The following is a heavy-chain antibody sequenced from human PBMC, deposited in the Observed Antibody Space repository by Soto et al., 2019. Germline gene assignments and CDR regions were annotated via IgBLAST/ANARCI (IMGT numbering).Heavy chain of an antibody. CDR3: ARWDYGVYARFDY. V-gene: IGHV1-8*01. CDR2: MNPNSGNT. Sequence: QVQLVQSGTEVKKPGASVKVSCKASGYTFTSHDINWVRQATGQGLERMGWMNPNSGNTGYAQKFQGRVTMTRNTSISTAYMELSSLRSEDTAVYYCARWDYGVYARFDYWGQGTLVTVSS. J-gene: IGHJ4*02. D-gene: IGHD4-17*01. CDR1: GYTFTSHD.